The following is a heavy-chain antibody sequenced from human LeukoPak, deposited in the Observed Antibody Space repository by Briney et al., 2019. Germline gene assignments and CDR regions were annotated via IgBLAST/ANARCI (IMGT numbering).Heavy chain of an antibody. Sequence: GGSLRLSCTASGFTFGDYGMSWFRQAPGKGLEWVGFIRSEAYDTTPQYGASVKGRFTISKDDSRRIAFPQMSGLKAEDTAVYYCSRAAGYDFILEYWGQGTLVTVSS. J-gene: IGHJ4*02. CDR3: SRAAGYDFILEY. D-gene: IGHD5-12*01. CDR1: GFTFGDYG. CDR2: IRSEAYDTTP. V-gene: IGHV3-49*03.